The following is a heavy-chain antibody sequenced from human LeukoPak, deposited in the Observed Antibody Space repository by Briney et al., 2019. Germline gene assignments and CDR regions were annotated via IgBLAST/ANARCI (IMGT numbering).Heavy chain of an antibody. Sequence: GGSLRLSCSASGFNLSSYAMSWVRPAPGKGLEWVSVLSGCGTSTYYADSVKGRFTISRDSSKNPLYLQMNSLTAEDTAVYYCAKLPLVLFGESGRSIWGQGTLVTVSS. CDR3: AKLPLVLFGESGRSI. V-gene: IGHV3-23*01. J-gene: IGHJ4*02. CDR2: LSGCGTST. D-gene: IGHD3-10*01. CDR1: GFNLSSYA.